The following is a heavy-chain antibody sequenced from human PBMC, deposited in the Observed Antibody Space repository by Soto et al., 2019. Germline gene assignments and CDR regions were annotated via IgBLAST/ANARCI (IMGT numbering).Heavy chain of an antibody. CDR1: GFTFSNYA. CDR2: ISYDGRNK. J-gene: IGHJ6*02. D-gene: IGHD4-4*01. Sequence: GGSLRLSCAASGFTFSNYAMHWVRQAPGKGLEWVAIISYDGRNKYYADSVKGRFTISRDNFKNTVYLQMKSLKSEDTAVYYCAKDVLIGSNYDYYYYGMDVWGQGTTVTVSS. V-gene: IGHV3-30*04. CDR3: AKDVLIGSNYDYYYYGMDV.